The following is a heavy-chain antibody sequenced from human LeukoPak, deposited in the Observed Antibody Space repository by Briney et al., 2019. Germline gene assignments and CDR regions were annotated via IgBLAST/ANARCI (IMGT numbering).Heavy chain of an antibody. Sequence: GGSLRLSCAASGFTFSSYWMSWVRQAPGKGLEWVSYISPSGTVIYNGDSVKGRFTISRDNAKKSLYLQMNSLRAEDTAVYYCARDYNCWGQGTLVTVSS. CDR3: ARDYNC. V-gene: IGHV3-48*04. CDR1: GFTFSSYW. J-gene: IGHJ4*02. CDR2: ISPSGTVI. D-gene: IGHD3-10*01.